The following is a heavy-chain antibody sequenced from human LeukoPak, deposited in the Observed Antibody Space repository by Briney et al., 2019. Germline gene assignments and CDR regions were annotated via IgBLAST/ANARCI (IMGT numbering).Heavy chain of an antibody. CDR1: GGSFSGYY. J-gene: IGHJ5*02. CDR2: INHSGST. Sequence: PSETLSLTCAVYGGSFSGYYWSWIRQPPGKGLEWIGEINHSGSTNYNPSLKSRVTISEDTSKNQFSLKLSSVTAADTAVYYCARDWSAFDPWGQGTLVTVSS. CDR3: ARDWSAFDP. V-gene: IGHV4-34*01.